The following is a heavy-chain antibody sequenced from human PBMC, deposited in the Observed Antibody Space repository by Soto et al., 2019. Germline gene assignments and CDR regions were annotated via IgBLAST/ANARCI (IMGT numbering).Heavy chain of an antibody. CDR2: IYYSGST. D-gene: IGHD1-1*01. Sequence: PSETLSLTCTVSGGSISSYYWSWIRQPPGKGLEWIGYIYYSGSTNYNPSLKSRVTISVDTSKNLFSLKLSSVTAADTAVYYCATNSGGYYYYGMDVWGQGTTVTVSS. J-gene: IGHJ6*02. CDR3: ATNSGGYYYYGMDV. V-gene: IGHV4-59*01. CDR1: GGSISSYY.